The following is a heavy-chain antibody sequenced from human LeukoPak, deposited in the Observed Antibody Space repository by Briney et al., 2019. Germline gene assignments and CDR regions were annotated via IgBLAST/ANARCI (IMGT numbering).Heavy chain of an antibody. CDR1: GGSISSGGYY. J-gene: IGHJ4*02. CDR3: ATGTIWFGELH. CDR2: IYYSGST. V-gene: IGHV4-31*03. Sequence: SETLSLTCTVSGGSISSGGYYWSWIRQHPGKGLEWIGYIYYSGSTYYNPSLKSRVTISVDTSKNQFSLKLSSVTAADTAVYYCATGTIWFGELHWGQGTLVTVSS. D-gene: IGHD3-10*01.